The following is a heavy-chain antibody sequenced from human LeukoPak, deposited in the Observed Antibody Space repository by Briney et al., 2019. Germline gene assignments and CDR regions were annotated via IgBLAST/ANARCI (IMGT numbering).Heavy chain of an antibody. CDR2: ISYDGSNK. CDR1: EFIFSNYG. J-gene: IGHJ4*02. D-gene: IGHD4-17*01. Sequence: GGSLRLSCAASEFIFSNYGMNWVRQAPGKGLEWVAVISYDGSNKYYADSVKGRFTISRDNSKNTLYLQMNSLRAEDTAVYYCARVPTTHEVYWGQGTLVTVSS. V-gene: IGHV3-30*03. CDR3: ARVPTTHEVY.